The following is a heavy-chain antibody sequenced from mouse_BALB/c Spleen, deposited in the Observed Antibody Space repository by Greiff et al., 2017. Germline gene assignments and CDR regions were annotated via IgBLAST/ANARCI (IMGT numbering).Heavy chain of an antibody. V-gene: IGHV14-3*02. CDR2: IDPANGNT. D-gene: IGHD2-4*01. Sequence: EVQLQQSGAELVKPGASVKLSCTASGFNIKDTYMHWVKQRPEQGLEWIGRIDPANGNTKYDPKFQGKATITADTSSNTAYLQLSSLTSEDTAVYYCARCYDYDYYAMDYWGQGTSVTVSS. CDR1: GFNIKDTY. CDR3: ARCYDYDYYAMDY. J-gene: IGHJ4*01.